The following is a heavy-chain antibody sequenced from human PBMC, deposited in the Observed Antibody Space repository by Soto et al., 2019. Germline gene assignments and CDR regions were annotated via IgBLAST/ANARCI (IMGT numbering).Heavy chain of an antibody. CDR2: ISGGGGST. D-gene: IGHD6-13*01. J-gene: IGHJ4*02. CDR3: AKHAAAAAPDY. Sequence: PGGSLRLSCAASGFSFNIFAMNWVRQAPGQGLEWVSGISGGGGSTYYADSVKGRFTISRDNSNNTLYLQMNSLRAEDTAVYYCAKHAAAAAPDYWGQGTMVTVS. V-gene: IGHV3-23*01. CDR1: GFSFNIFA.